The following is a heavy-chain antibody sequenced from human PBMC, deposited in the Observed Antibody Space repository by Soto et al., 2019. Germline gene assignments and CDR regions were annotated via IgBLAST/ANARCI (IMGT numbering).Heavy chain of an antibody. J-gene: IGHJ4*02. D-gene: IGHD6-19*01. CDR3: AREGAGFDY. CDR1: GFTVSSNY. Sequence: PGGSLRLSCAAPGFTVSSNYMSWVRQAPGKGLEWVSVIYSGGSTYYADSAKGRFTISRDNSKNTLYLQMNSLRAEDTAVYYCAREGAGFDYWGQGTLVTVSS. CDR2: IYSGGST. V-gene: IGHV3-53*01.